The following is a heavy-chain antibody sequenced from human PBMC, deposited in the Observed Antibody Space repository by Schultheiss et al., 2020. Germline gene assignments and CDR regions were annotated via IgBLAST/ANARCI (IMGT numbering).Heavy chain of an antibody. D-gene: IGHD1-26*01. CDR2: IYPGDSDT. J-gene: IGHJ4*02. CDR3: VRPLLSSGSPSDYFDY. V-gene: IGHV5-51*01. Sequence: GGSLKISCKGSGYSFTSYWIGWVRQMPGKGLEWMGIIYPGDSDTRYSPSFQGQVTISADKSISTAYLQWSSLKASDTAMYYCVRPLLSSGSPSDYFDYWGQGTLVTVSS. CDR1: GYSFTSYW.